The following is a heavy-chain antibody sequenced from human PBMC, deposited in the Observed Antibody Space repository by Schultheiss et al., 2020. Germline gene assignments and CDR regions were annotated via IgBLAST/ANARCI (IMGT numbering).Heavy chain of an antibody. CDR1: GGSISSSSYY. Sequence: SQTLSLTCTVSGGSISSSSYYWGWIRQPPGKGLEWIGSIYYSGSTYYNPSLKSRVTISVDTSKNQFSLKLSSVTAAYTAVYYCARNTATFDYWGQGTLVTVSS. CDR2: IYYSGST. D-gene: IGHD5-18*01. V-gene: IGHV4-39*01. J-gene: IGHJ4*02. CDR3: ARNTATFDY.